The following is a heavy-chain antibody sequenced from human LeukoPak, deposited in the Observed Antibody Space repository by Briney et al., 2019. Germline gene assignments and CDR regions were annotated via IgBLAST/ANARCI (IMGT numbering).Heavy chain of an antibody. CDR1: GYTFTGYY. J-gene: IGHJ4*02. CDR2: INPNSGGT. Sequence: ASVKVSCKASGYTFTGYYMHWVRQAPGQGLEWMGWINPNSGGTNYAQKFQGRVTMTRDTSISTAYMELSRLRSDDTAVYYCARSVGGDCSSTSCLTFDYWGQGTQVTVSS. V-gene: IGHV1-2*02. CDR3: ARSVGGDCSSTSCLTFDY. D-gene: IGHD2-2*01.